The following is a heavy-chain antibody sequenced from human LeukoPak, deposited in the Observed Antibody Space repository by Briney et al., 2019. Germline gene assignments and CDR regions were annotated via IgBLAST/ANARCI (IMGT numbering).Heavy chain of an antibody. Sequence: GGSLRLSCSISGDSYSRTSLHWVRQAPGKGLEWVSSISSSSTYIYYADSVKGRFTISRDNAENSLSLQMNSLRVEDTAIYYCARSGGTYYGEYFQKWGQGTLVTVSS. CDR2: ISSSSTYI. D-gene: IGHD1-26*01. CDR1: GDSYSRTS. J-gene: IGHJ1*01. V-gene: IGHV3-21*01. CDR3: ARSGGTYYGEYFQK.